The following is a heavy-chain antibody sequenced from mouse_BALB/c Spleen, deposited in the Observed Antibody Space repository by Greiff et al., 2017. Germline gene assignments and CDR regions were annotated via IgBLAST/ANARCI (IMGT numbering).Heavy chain of an antibody. J-gene: IGHJ2*01. Sequence: VQLKQSGPELVKPGASVKISCKASGYTFTDYNMHWVKQSHGKSLEWIGYIYPYNGGTGYNQKFKSKATLTVDNSSSTAYMELRSLTSEDSAVYYCAREGLRLLDYWGQGTTLTVSS. CDR2: IYPYNGGT. CDR3: AREGLRLLDY. CDR1: GYTFTDYN. V-gene: IGHV1S29*02. D-gene: IGHD1-2*01.